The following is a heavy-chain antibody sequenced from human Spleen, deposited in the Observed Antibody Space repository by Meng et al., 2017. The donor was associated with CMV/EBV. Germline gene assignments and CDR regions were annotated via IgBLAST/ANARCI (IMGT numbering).Heavy chain of an antibody. CDR3: ARDHGNYHLAFYDYGMDV. D-gene: IGHD4-17*01. J-gene: IGHJ6*02. CDR2: SYDSETT. V-gene: IGHV4-31*02. CDR1: ISSGGYY. Sequence: ISSGGYYWSWVRQHPGKGLEWIGYSYDSETTYYNPSLKSRLTISSETSRNQFSLELSSVTVADTAVYYCARDHGNYHLAFYDYGMDVWGRGTTVTVSS.